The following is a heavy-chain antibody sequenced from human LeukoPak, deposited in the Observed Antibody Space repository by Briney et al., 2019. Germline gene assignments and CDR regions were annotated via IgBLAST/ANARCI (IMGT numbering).Heavy chain of an antibody. J-gene: IGHJ4*02. CDR2: MWFDGSNI. D-gene: IGHD6-6*01. Sequence: GGSLRLSCAASGFTFSSYGMHWVRQAPGKGLEWVAVMWFDGSNIYYADSVKGRFTISRDNSKNTLYLQMNSLRAEDTAAYYCARDYSSSWLRFFDYWGQGTLVTVSS. CDR3: ARDYSSSWLRFFDY. CDR1: GFTFSSYG. V-gene: IGHV3-33*01.